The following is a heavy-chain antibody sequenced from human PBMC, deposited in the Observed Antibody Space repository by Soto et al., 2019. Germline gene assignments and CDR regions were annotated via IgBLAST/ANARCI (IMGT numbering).Heavy chain of an antibody. J-gene: IGHJ6*02. CDR1: GFSFSDYY. CDR3: GTAPHLSYYYYCMDV. V-gene: IGHV3-11*01. Sequence: GGSLRLSCAASGFSFSDYYMHWIRQAPGKGLECVSYISTSGGTIYYADSVKGRFTISRDNAKNSLYLQMNSLRAEDTAVYYCGTAPHLSYYYYCMDVWGQGTTVTVSS. CDR2: ISTSGGTI. D-gene: IGHD4-17*01.